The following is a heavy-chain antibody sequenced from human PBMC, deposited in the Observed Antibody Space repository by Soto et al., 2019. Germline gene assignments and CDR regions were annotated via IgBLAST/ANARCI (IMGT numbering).Heavy chain of an antibody. CDR2: ISSGSSYI. J-gene: IGHJ4*02. V-gene: IGHV3-21*01. Sequence: EVQLVESGGGLVKPGGSLRLSCAASEFTFSTYTLNCVRQAPGKGLEWVSSISSGSSYIYYGGSVKGRFTISSDNAKNSLYLQMNSLRAEDTAVYYCARGVYYFDYWGQGTLVTFSS. CDR3: ARGVYYFDY. CDR1: EFTFSTYT.